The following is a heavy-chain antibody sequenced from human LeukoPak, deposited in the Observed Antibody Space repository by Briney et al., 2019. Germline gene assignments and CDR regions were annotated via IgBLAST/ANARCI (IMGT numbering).Heavy chain of an antibody. V-gene: IGHV3-30*02. CDR2: IRYDGSNK. J-gene: IGHJ6*03. CDR1: GFTFSNYS. CDR3: AKDSGDYSNYDYYYYYMDV. Sequence: GGSLRLSCAASGFTFSNYSMHWVRQTPGKGLEWVAFIRYDGSNKYYADSVKGRFTISRDNSKNTLYLQMNSLRAEDTAVYYCAKDSGDYSNYDYYYYYMDVWGKGTTVTVSS. D-gene: IGHD4-11*01.